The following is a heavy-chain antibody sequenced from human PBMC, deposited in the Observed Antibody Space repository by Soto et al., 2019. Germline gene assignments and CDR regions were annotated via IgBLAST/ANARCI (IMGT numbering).Heavy chain of an antibody. CDR3: ARGYMVTAGPRWFDP. V-gene: IGHV1-18*04. D-gene: IGHD2-2*01. Sequence: GASVKVSCKASGYTFTNYGISWVRQAPGQGLEWMGWTSADNGNTNYAQKLQGRVTMATDTSTSTAYMELRSLRSDDTAVYYCARGYMVTAGPRWFDPWGQGTLVTVSS. CDR1: GYTFTNYG. CDR2: TSADNGNT. J-gene: IGHJ5*02.